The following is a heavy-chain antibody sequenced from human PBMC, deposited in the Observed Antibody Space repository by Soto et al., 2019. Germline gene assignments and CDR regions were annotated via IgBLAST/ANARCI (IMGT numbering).Heavy chain of an antibody. CDR2: LSPSGTT. CDR3: ARAPKVSGSAQTRPDF. Sequence: KPSETLSLTCSLYSGTLSGYYWSWIRQPPGKGLEWIGELSPSGTTNYSPSLKSRVSISVDTSKNQFSLNLTSLTAADTAVYYCARAPKVSGSAQTRPDFWGQGSRVSVPT. J-gene: IGHJ4*02. CDR1: SGTLSGYY. V-gene: IGHV4-34*01. D-gene: IGHD6-6*01.